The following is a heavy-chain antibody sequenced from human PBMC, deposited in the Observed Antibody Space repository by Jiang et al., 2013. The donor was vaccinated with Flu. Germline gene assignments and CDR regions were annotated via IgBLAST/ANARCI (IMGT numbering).Heavy chain of an antibody. J-gene: IGHJ3*02. CDR2: THYNEHT. V-gene: IGHV4-59*08. Sequence: LLKPSETLSLTCTVSGDSITNYYWSWIRQPPGKGLEWVAYTHYNEHTNXNPSLKSRVTISVDTSKNQFSLKLNSVTAADTAVYYCARHDRRGGAYDIWGQGTVVSVSS. CDR3: ARHDRRGGAYDI. D-gene: IGHD3-10*01. CDR1: GDSITNYY.